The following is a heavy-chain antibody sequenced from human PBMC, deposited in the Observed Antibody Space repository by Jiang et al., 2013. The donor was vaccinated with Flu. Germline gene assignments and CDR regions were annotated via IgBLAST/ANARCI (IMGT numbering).Heavy chain of an antibody. D-gene: IGHD2/OR15-2a*01. V-gene: IGHV4-34*01. J-gene: IGHJ4*02. CDR1: GGSFSGSY. CDR3: ARSPGSYFFDF. Sequence: LTCVVYGGSFSGSYWNWIRQPPGKGLEWIGENTHSGRTKYNPSLKSRVTISVDTSKNQFSLKLTSVTAADTALYYCARSPGSYFFDFWGQGTVVTVSS. CDR2: NTHSGRT.